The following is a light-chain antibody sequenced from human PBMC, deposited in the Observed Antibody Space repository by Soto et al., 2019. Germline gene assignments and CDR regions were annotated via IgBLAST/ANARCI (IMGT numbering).Light chain of an antibody. CDR3: QQYNDWPFT. CDR1: QSVSSN. V-gene: IGKV3-15*01. CDR2: GAS. J-gene: IGKJ3*01. Sequence: DIALTPAPATLSISPEESATLSCLCSQSVSSNFAWYQQKPGQAPRLLIYGASTRATGIPARFSGSGSGTEFTLTISSLQSEDFAVYYCQQYNDWPFTFGPGTKVDIK.